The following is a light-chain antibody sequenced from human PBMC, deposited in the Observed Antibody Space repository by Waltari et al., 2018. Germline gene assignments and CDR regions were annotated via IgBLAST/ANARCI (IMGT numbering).Light chain of an antibody. CDR3: QQYGTSILYS. Sequence: EMGLTQSPGTLSLSPGETATLSCRASQSAVSKYLAWYQHRPGQALRLSIYSVFNRATGVPDRVNGSGSGTDFSLAITGLEPEDSAVYYCQQYGTSILYSFGQATKLEIK. J-gene: IGKJ2*03. CDR2: SVF. CDR1: QSAVSKY. V-gene: IGKV3-20*01.